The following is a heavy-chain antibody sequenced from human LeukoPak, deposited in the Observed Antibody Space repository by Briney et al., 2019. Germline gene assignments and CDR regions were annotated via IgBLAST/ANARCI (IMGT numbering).Heavy chain of an antibody. J-gene: IGHJ3*02. Sequence: SETLSLTCAVYGGSFSGYYWSWIRQPPGKGLEWIGEINHSGSTNYNSSLKSRVTISVDTSKNQFSLKLSSVTAADTAVYYCAGSLGYSSSWYPGQAFDIWGQGTMVTVSS. CDR1: GGSFSGYY. CDR2: INHSGST. D-gene: IGHD6-13*01. V-gene: IGHV4-34*01. CDR3: AGSLGYSSSWYPGQAFDI.